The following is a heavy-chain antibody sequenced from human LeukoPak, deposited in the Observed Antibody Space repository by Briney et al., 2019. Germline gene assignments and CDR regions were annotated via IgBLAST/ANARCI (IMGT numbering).Heavy chain of an antibody. Sequence: SVKVSCKASGGTFSSYAISWVRQAPGQGLEWMGRIVPILGIANYAQKFQGRVTITADKSTSTAYMELSSLRSEDTAVYYCARVGDISGSYSRVPWGRGTLVTVSS. J-gene: IGHJ2*01. CDR2: IVPILGIA. V-gene: IGHV1-69*04. CDR3: ARVGDISGSYSRVP. D-gene: IGHD1-26*01. CDR1: GGTFSSYA.